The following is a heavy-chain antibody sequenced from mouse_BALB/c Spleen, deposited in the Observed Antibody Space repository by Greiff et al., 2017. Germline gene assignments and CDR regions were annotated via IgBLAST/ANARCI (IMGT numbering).Heavy chain of an antibody. J-gene: IGHJ2*01. V-gene: IGHV1S81*02. Sequence: QVQLQQSGAELVKPGASVKLSCKASGYTFTSYYMYWVKQRPGQGLEWIGGINPSNGGTSYNQKFKGKATLTVDKSSSTAFMHLNSLTSEDSAVYYCARRPDYWGQGTTLTVSS. CDR1: GYTFTSYY. CDR2: INPSNGGT. CDR3: ARRPDY.